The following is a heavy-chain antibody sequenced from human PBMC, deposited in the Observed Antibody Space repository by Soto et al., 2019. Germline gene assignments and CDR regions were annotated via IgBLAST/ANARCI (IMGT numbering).Heavy chain of an antibody. CDR2: ITYDGRNT. V-gene: IGHV3-30*03. D-gene: IGHD6-19*01. Sequence: GGSLRLSFAASGFILADYGMHWVRQAPGKGLDWVALITYDGRNTYYADAVKGRFTISRDNAKNMVSLQMDSLRAEDTAVYYCARGWLDGLYYFDYWGQGPMVTVSS. J-gene: IGHJ4*02. CDR3: ARGWLDGLYYFDY. CDR1: GFILADYG.